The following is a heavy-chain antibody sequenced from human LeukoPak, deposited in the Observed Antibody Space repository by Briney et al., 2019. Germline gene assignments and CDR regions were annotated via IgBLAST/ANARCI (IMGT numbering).Heavy chain of an antibody. J-gene: IGHJ6*02. V-gene: IGHV1-46*01. CDR3: ARSILVVPVASHYNYGVDV. Sequence: GASVKVSCKASGYTFTNYYMHWVRQAPGQGLEWMGMINPSGGSTTYAQKFQGRVTMTRDTSTSTVYMELSSLRSEDTAVYYCARSILVVPVASHYNYGVDVWGQGTTVTVSS. CDR2: INPSGGST. D-gene: IGHD2-2*01. CDR1: GYTFTNYY.